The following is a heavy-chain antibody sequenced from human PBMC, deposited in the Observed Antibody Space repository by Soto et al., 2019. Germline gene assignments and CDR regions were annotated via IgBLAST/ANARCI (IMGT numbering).Heavy chain of an antibody. CDR1: GASVSGDSHY. D-gene: IGHD5-12*01. V-gene: IGHV4-61*01. CDR3: ARIQVATYKVKWFDP. CDR2: IYYSGST. Sequence: SETLSLTCTVSGASVSGDSHYWNWMRQPPGKGLEWIGYIYYSGSTNYNPSLKSRVTISLDTSKNQFSLKLSSVTAGDTAVYYCARIQVATYKVKWFDPWGQGTLVTVSS. J-gene: IGHJ5*02.